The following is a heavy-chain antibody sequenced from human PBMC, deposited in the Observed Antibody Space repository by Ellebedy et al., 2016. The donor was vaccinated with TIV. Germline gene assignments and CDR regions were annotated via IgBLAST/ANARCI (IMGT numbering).Heavy chain of an antibody. CDR3: TRDRFYSDSGAIFDP. J-gene: IGHJ5*02. Sequence: GESLKISCAASGFTFNFYAMHWVRQAPGKGLEWVAVMSYAGSDKYYADSVKGRFTISRDNAKNPLFLQMNSLRADDTAIYYCTRDRFYSDSGAIFDPWGQGTLVTVSS. D-gene: IGHD3-22*01. V-gene: IGHV3-30-3*01. CDR1: GFTFNFYA. CDR2: MSYAGSDK.